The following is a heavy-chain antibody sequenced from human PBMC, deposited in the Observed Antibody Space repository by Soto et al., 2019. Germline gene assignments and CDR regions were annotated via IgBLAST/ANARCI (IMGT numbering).Heavy chain of an antibody. CDR2: INHSGST. CDR3: ARAPHQVLLWFGELSYWFDP. CDR1: GDSISSSTYF. D-gene: IGHD3-10*01. J-gene: IGHJ5*02. Sequence: SETLSLTCTVSGDSISSSTYFWGWVRQPPGKGLEWIGEINHSGSTNYNPSLKSRVTISVDTSKNQFSLKLSSVTAADTAVYYCARAPHQVLLWFGELSYWFDPWGQGTQVTVSS. V-gene: IGHV4-39*07.